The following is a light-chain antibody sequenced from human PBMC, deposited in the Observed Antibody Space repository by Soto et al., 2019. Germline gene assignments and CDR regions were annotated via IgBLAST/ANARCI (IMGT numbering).Light chain of an antibody. V-gene: IGLV1-51*01. CDR2: DNY. CDR3: GTWDTSLRVFYV. J-gene: IGLJ1*01. CDR1: SPNIGNNY. Sequence: QSVLTQPPSVSAAPGRNVTISCSGTSPNIGNNYVSWYQHLPGTAPRILIYDNYKRPSGIPDRFSGFKSGTSATLGITGLQTGDEADYYCGTWDTSLRVFYVFGSGTKLTVL.